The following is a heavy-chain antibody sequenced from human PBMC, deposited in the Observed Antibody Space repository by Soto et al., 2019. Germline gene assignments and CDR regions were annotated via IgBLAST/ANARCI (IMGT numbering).Heavy chain of an antibody. CDR1: GLPVAGSY. CDR2: XXDXGXGX. J-gene: IGHJ3*02. Sequence: GGSLRLSCVASGLPVAGSYIAWVRQTPGKGLXWVSXXXDXGXGXNXXXXVRGRFTISRDNSKNTLYLQMDSLRAQDTAIYYCARREVHGAFDIWGQGTMVTVSS. D-gene: IGHD1-1*01. V-gene: IGHV3-53*01. CDR3: ARREVHGAFDI.